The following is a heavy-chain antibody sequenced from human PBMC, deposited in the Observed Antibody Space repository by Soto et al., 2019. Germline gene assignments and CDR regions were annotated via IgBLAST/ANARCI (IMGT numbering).Heavy chain of an antibody. D-gene: IGHD3-16*01. CDR1: GGSISSHDDY. V-gene: IGHV4-31*03. Sequence: QVQLQESGPGLVKPSQTLSLTCTVSGGSISSHDDYWSWVRQLPGKGLEWIGFIYHSGGTFYNPSLKSRLTISVDTSKNQFSLKLSSVTAADTAVYYCARGELWWDYWGQGTLVTVSS. CDR2: IYHSGGT. J-gene: IGHJ4*02. CDR3: ARGELWWDY.